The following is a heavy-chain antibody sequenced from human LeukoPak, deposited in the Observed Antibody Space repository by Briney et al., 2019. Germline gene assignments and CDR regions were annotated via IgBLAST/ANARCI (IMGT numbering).Heavy chain of an antibody. J-gene: IGHJ5*02. CDR3: ASTLGYCSGGSCPGDWFDP. Sequence: SVRVSCKASGYTFTSYGINWVRQAPGQGLQWMGWISAYNGNTNYAQKLQGRVTMTTDTSTSTAYMELRSLRSDDTAVYYCASTLGYCSGGSCPGDWFDPWGQGTLVTVSS. CDR2: ISAYNGNT. V-gene: IGHV1-18*01. D-gene: IGHD2-15*01. CDR1: GYTFTSYG.